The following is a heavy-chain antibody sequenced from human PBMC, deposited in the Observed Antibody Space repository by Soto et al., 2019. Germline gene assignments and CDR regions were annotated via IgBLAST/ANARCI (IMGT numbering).Heavy chain of an antibody. CDR2: IYWDDDK. Sequence: QITLKESGPTLVKPTQTLTLTCTFSGFSLSTSGVGVGWIRQPPGKALEWLALIYWDDDKRYSPSLKSRLTITKDTSKNQVVLTMTNMDPVDTATYYCAHSTLLMVRGVYYFDYWGQGTLVTVSS. D-gene: IGHD3-10*01. CDR1: GFSLSTSGVG. J-gene: IGHJ4*02. V-gene: IGHV2-5*02. CDR3: AHSTLLMVRGVYYFDY.